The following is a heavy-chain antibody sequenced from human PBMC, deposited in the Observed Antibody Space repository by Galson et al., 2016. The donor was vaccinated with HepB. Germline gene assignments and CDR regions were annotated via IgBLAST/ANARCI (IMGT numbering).Heavy chain of an antibody. J-gene: IGHJ4*02. D-gene: IGHD2-15*01. V-gene: IGHV3-23*01. CDR3: SRDPAGYQ. CDR1: GFTFSSSP. Sequence: SLRLSCAASGFTFSSSPMSWVRQAPGKGLEWVSRITGSGDSTYYAESGKGRFTISRDNSKNTLVRQLNSLRAEDTAVYYCSRDPAGYQWGSGTLVSVSS. CDR2: ITGSGDST.